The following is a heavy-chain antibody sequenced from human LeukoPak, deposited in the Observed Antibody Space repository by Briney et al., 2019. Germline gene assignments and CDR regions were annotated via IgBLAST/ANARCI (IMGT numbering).Heavy chain of an antibody. CDR2: ISAYNGNT. CDR1: GYTFTSYG. Sequence: ASVKVSCKASGYTFTSYGISWVRQAPGQGLEWMGWISAYNGNTNYAQKLQGRVTMTTDTSTSTAYMELRSLRSDDTAAYYCAREEAVAGTWGYWGQGTLVTVSS. J-gene: IGHJ4*02. V-gene: IGHV1-18*01. D-gene: IGHD6-19*01. CDR3: AREEAVAGTWGY.